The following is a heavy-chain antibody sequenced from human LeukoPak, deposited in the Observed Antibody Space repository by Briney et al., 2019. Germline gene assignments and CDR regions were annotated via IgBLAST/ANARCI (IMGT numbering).Heavy chain of an antibody. V-gene: IGHV1-69*06. CDR1: GGTFSSYA. D-gene: IGHD1-20*01. Sequence: ASVKVSCKASGGTFSSYAISWVRQAPGQGLEWMGGIIPIFGTANYAQKFQGRVTITADKSTSTAYMELSSLRSEDTAVYYCANRLTGTTEYWGQGTLVTVSS. CDR2: IIPIFGTA. J-gene: IGHJ4*02. CDR3: ANRLTGTTEY.